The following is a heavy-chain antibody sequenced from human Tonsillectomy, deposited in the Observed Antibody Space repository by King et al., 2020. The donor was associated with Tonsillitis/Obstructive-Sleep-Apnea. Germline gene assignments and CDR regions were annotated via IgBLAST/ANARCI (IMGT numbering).Heavy chain of an antibody. CDR1: GGSISSSGYY. V-gene: IGHV4-39*01. Sequence: PLQESGPGLVKPSETLSLTCTVSGGSISSSGYYWGWIRQPPGKGLEWIRSIYYSGSTYYNPSLKSRVTISVDTSKNQFSLKLSSVTAADTAVYYCAESTYYDYIWGSRWGQGTLVTVSS. J-gene: IGHJ4*02. CDR2: IYYSGST. CDR3: AESTYYDYIWGSR. D-gene: IGHD3-16*01.